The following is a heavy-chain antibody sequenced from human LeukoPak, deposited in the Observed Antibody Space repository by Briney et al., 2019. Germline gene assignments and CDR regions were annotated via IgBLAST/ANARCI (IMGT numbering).Heavy chain of an antibody. D-gene: IGHD3-10*01. CDR2: VSPSSSYI. CDR3: ARTYSRLVIGVSDY. Sequence: GGSLRLSCAASGFTFSSFSMNWVRQAPGKGLEWVSSVSPSSSYIYYADSVKGRFTISRDNAKNSLYLQMNSLRAEDTAVYYCARTYSRLVIGVSDYWGQGTLVTVSS. CDR1: GFTFSSFS. V-gene: IGHV3-21*01. J-gene: IGHJ4*02.